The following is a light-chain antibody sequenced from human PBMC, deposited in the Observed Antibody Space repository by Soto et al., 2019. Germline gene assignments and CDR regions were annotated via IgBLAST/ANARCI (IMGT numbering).Light chain of an antibody. J-gene: IGKJ4*01. CDR1: QSVSHF. V-gene: IGKV3-11*01. Sequence: EIVLTQSPGTLSLSPGESATLSCRASQSVSHFLAWYQQKPGQAPRLLIYDTSSRATGIPGRFSGSGSGTDFTLTIDSLETEDSAVYYYQQRTDWPTFGGGTKVEI. CDR3: QQRTDWPT. CDR2: DTS.